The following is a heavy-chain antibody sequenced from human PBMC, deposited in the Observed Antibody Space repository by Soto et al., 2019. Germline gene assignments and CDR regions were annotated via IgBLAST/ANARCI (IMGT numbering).Heavy chain of an antibody. CDR2: IGSNGVST. V-gene: IGHV3-64D*06. D-gene: IGHD3-16*01. CDR3: VKEYTTPTLYHFDY. CDR1: GFTFSNFA. Sequence: LRLSCSVSGFTFSNFAMHWVRQAPGKGLEYVSAIGSNGVSTYYVDSVKGRFTISRDNSKNTLFLQMTSLRPEDTAVYYCVKEYTTPTLYHFDYWGQGTLVTVSS. J-gene: IGHJ4*02.